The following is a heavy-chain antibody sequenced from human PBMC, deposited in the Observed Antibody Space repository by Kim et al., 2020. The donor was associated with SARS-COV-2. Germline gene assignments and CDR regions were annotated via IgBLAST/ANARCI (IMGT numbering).Heavy chain of an antibody. J-gene: IGHJ4*02. CDR3: ARVLVRGVISY. V-gene: IGHV3-53*01. D-gene: IGHD3-10*01. Sequence: TYYADSVKGRFTISRDNSKNTLYLQMNSLRAEDTAVYYCARVLVRGVISYWGQGTLVTVSS. CDR2: T.